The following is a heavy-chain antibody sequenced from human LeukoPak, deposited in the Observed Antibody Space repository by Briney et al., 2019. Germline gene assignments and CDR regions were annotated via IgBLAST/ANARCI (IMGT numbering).Heavy chain of an antibody. D-gene: IGHD6-13*01. V-gene: IGHV3-7*01. CDR1: GFTFSSYW. Sequence: GGSLRLSCAVSGFTFSSYWMTWVRQAPGKGLEWVANINQDGSEKNYVDSVKGRFTISRDNAKNSLYPQMNSLRAEDTAVYYCATRSSHTSSWYVYLFWDYWGQGALVTVSS. J-gene: IGHJ4*02. CDR3: ATRSSHTSSWYVYLFWDY. CDR2: INQDGSEK.